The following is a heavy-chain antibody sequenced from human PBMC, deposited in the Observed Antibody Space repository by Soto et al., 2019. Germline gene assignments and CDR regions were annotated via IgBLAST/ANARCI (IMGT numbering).Heavy chain of an antibody. CDR1: GGSMNSSSYY. J-gene: IGHJ4*02. Sequence: PSETLSLTCTVSGGSMNSSSYYWGWIRQPPGKGLEWIANMYFSGFYSGSTSYNPSLKSRVTISVDTSKNQFSLQVSSVTAADTAVYYCARGFDILTFGFCLDYWGQGTLVTVSS. CDR3: ARGFDILTFGFCLDY. CDR2: MYFSGFYSGST. V-gene: IGHV4-39*01. D-gene: IGHD3-9*01.